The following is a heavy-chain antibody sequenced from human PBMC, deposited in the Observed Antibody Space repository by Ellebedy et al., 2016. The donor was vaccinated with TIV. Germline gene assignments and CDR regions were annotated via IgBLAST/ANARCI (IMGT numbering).Heavy chain of an antibody. CDR2: IIPILGIA. Sequence: AASVKVSCKASGYTFTSYGISWVRQAPGQGLEWMGRIIPILGIANYAQKFQGRVTITADKSTSTAYMELSSLRSEDTAVYYCAREENSGSQDWGQGTLVTVSS. D-gene: IGHD5-12*01. CDR3: AREENSGSQD. V-gene: IGHV1-69*04. CDR1: GYTFTSYG. J-gene: IGHJ4*02.